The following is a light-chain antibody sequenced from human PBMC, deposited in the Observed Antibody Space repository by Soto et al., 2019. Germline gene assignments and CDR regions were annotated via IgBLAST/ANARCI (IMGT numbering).Light chain of an antibody. CDR3: AAWDDSLNGGV. CDR2: SNN. V-gene: IGLV1-44*01. J-gene: IGLJ3*02. CDR1: SSNIGSNT. Sequence: QSVLTQPPSASGTPGQRVTISCSGSSSNIGSNTVSWYRQLPGTAPKLLMFSNNQRPSGVPDRFSGSKSGTSASLAISGLRSEDAADYFCAAWDDSLNGGVFGGGTKLTVL.